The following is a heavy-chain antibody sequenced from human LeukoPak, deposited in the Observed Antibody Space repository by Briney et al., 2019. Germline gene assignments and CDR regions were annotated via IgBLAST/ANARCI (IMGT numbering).Heavy chain of an antibody. CDR1: GFTFSCYW. V-gene: IGHV3-7*03. Sequence: GGSLRLSCAASGFTFSCYWMSWVRQAPGKGLEWVANIKQDGSEKYYVDSVKGRFTISRDNAKNSLYLQMNSLRAEDTAVYYCARENIAAAGGDYWGQGTLVTVSS. D-gene: IGHD6-13*01. CDR2: IKQDGSEK. CDR3: ARENIAAAGGDY. J-gene: IGHJ4*02.